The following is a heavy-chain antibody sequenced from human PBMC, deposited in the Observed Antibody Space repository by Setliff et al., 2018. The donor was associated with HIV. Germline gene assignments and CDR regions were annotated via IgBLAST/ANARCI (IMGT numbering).Heavy chain of an antibody. CDR3: AGVSSQFSEWRKDYFEY. Sequence: ASVKVSCKASGYTLTDFYIHWVRQAPGQGLEWMGWITPNSGGTEYAGKFQGRVTLTRDTSINTAYMEVTRLTSDDTAVYYSAGVSSQFSEWRKDYFEYWGQGSLVTVSS. CDR1: GYTLTDFY. D-gene: IGHD3-3*01. V-gene: IGHV1-2*02. CDR2: ITPNSGGT. J-gene: IGHJ4*02.